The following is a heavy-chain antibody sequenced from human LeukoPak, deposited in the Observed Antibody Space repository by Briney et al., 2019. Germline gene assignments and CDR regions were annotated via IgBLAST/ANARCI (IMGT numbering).Heavy chain of an antibody. J-gene: IGHJ6*03. CDR1: GGTFSSYA. Sequence: SVKVSCKASGGTFSSYAISWVRQAPGQGLEWMGGIIPIFGTANYAQKFQGRVTITTDESTSTAYMELSSLRSEDTAVYHCAIGGGSGTIGYYYYYMDVWGKGTTVTVSS. CDR2: IIPIFGTA. V-gene: IGHV1-69*05. CDR3: AIGGGSGTIGYYYYYMDV. D-gene: IGHD3-10*01.